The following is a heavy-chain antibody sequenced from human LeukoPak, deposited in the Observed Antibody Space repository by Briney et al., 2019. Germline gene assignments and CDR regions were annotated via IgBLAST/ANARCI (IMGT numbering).Heavy chain of an antibody. CDR1: GFTFSSYG. Sequence: GGSLRLSCAASGFTFSSYGMHWVRQAPGKGLEWVAFIRYDGSNKYYADSVKGRFTISRDNSKNTLYLQMNSLKTEDTAVYYCTRHGTVAGTYVDYWGQGTLVTVSS. D-gene: IGHD6-19*01. CDR2: IRYDGSNK. J-gene: IGHJ4*02. V-gene: IGHV3-30*02. CDR3: TRHGTVAGTYVDY.